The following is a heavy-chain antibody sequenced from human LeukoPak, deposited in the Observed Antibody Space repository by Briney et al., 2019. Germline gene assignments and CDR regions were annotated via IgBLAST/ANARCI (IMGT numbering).Heavy chain of an antibody. CDR3: AKDPCSSTSCYAYNFYYYGMDV. V-gene: IGHV3-74*01. J-gene: IGHJ6*02. CDR2: INSDGSST. Sequence: GGSLRLSCAASGFTFSSYWMHWVRQAPGKGLVWVSRINSDGSSTSYADSVKGRFTISRDNAKNTLYLQMNSLRAEDTALYYCAKDPCSSTSCYAYNFYYYGMDVWGQGTTVTVSS. D-gene: IGHD2-2*01. CDR1: GFTFSSYW.